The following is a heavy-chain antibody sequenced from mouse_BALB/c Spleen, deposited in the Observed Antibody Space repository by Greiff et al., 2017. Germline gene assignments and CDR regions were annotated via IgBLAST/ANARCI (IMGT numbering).Heavy chain of an antibody. Sequence: VHLVESGPGLVAPSQSLSITCTVSGFSLTSYGVHWVRQPPGKGLEWLGVIWAGGSTNYNSALMSRLSISKDNSKSQVFLKMNSLQTDDTAMYHCARGGTRDPWFAYWGQGTLVTVSA. V-gene: IGHV2-9*02. D-gene: IGHD3-3*01. CDR1: GFSLTSYG. CDR2: IWAGGST. CDR3: ARGGTRDPWFAY. J-gene: IGHJ3*01.